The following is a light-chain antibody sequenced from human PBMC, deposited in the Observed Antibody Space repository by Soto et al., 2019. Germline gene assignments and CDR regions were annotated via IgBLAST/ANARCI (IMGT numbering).Light chain of an antibody. CDR3: QEYIQWPPGM. V-gene: IGKV3-15*01. CDR1: QSVSSY. Sequence: EIVSTQSPATLSLSPGERATLSCRASQSVSSYLAWYQQRPGQVPRLLIYDTSTRAPGISARFSGSGSGTEFTLTISSLQSEDFAVYYCQEYIQWPPGMFGPGTKVDIK. J-gene: IGKJ1*01. CDR2: DTS.